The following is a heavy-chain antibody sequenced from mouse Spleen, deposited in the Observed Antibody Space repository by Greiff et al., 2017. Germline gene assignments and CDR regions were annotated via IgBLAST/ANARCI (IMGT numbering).Heavy chain of an antibody. V-gene: IGHV1-52*01. CDR1: GYTFTSYW. CDR2: IDPSDSGT. Sequence: QVQLLQPGAELVRPGSSVKLSCKASGYTFTSYWMHWVKQTPIQGLEWIGNIDPSDSGTYYKQKLKDKATLTVDKSSSTVYMQLSSLKSEDSEVYYCAKEVVGWYFDDWGAGTTVTVSS. J-gene: IGHJ1*01. CDR3: AKEVVGWYFDD. D-gene: IGHD1-3*01.